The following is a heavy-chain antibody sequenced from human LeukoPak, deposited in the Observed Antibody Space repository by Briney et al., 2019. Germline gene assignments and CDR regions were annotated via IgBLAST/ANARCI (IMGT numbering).Heavy chain of an antibody. CDR1: GFTFSSYE. V-gene: IGHV3-48*03. CDR2: ISSSGITI. D-gene: IGHD3-22*01. CDR3: ARDYYDSGGYYNLDAFDI. Sequence: PGGSLILSCAASGFTFSSYELNWVRQAPGKGLEWVSYISSSGITIYYADSVKGRFTTSRDNAKNSLYLQMNSLRAEDTAVYYCARDYYDSGGYYNLDAFDIWGQGTMVTVSS. J-gene: IGHJ3*02.